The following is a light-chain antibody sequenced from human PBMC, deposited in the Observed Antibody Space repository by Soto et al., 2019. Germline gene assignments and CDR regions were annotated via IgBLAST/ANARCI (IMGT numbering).Light chain of an antibody. V-gene: IGKV1-5*03. Sequence: DIQMTQSPSTLSASVGDRVTITCRASQSINTWLAWYQQKPGKAPKLLIYKASSLGSGVPSRFSGSGSGTDFTLHICSLQHDDFAIYDCQPYNSHSNYTFGQGTKLEIK. CDR3: QPYNSHSNYT. CDR2: KAS. J-gene: IGKJ2*01. CDR1: QSINTW.